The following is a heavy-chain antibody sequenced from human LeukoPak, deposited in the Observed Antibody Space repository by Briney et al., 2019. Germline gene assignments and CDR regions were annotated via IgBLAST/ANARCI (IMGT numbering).Heavy chain of an antibody. V-gene: IGHV1-2*02. Sequence: ASVTVSCKASEYTFTDHYLHWGRQAPGQGLEWVGWIRPKSGDIHYAQTFYGRVTLTRDTSINTAYMELTGLTSDDTGVYYCTRDHNWGPDYWGQGTLIIVSS. J-gene: IGHJ4*02. CDR2: IRPKSGDI. D-gene: IGHD7-27*01. CDR1: EYTFTDHY. CDR3: TRDHNWGPDY.